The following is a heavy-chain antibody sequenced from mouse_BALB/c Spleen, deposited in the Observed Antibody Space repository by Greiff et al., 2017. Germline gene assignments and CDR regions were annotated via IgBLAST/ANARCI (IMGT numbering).Heavy chain of an antibody. V-gene: IGHV1-54*01. J-gene: IGHJ4*01. CDR3: ARSEPGYAMDY. CDR2: INPGSGGT. CDR1: GYAFTHYL. Sequence: VQLQQSGAELVRPGPSVKVSCKASGYAFTHYLIEWVKQRPGPGLEWIGVINPGSGGTNYNEKFKGKATLTADKSSSTAYMQLSSLTSDDSAVYFCARSEPGYAMDYWGQGTSVTVSS.